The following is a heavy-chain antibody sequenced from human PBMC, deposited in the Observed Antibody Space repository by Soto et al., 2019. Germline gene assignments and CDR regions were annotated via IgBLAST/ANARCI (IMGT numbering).Heavy chain of an antibody. J-gene: IGHJ1*01. D-gene: IGHD2-2*01. Sequence: SETLSLTCAVYGGSFSGYYWTWIRQPPGTGLEWIGEINHSGSTNYNPSLKRRVTISVDTSKNQFSLKLSSVTAADTAVYYCSRGEEQVAMPSGYWGQGTLVTVSS. V-gene: IGHV4-34*01. CDR2: INHSGST. CDR3: SRGEEQVAMPSGY. CDR1: GGSFSGYY.